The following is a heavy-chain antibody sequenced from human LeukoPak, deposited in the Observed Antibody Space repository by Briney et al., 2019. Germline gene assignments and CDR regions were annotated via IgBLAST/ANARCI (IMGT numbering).Heavy chain of an antibody. Sequence: GGSLRLSCAASGFTFSSYAMSWVRQAPGKRLEWVSAISGSGGSTYYADSVKGRFTISRDNSKNTLYLQMNSLRAEDTAVYYCAKVGGVIAAAGNFDYWGQGTLVTVSS. CDR3: AKVGGVIAAAGNFDY. CDR2: ISGSGGST. D-gene: IGHD6-13*01. CDR1: GFTFSSYA. V-gene: IGHV3-23*01. J-gene: IGHJ4*02.